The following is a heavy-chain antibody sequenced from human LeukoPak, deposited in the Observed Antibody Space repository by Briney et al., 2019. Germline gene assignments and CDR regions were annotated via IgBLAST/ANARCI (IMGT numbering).Heavy chain of an antibody. CDR2: ISSSSSTI. D-gene: IGHD1-26*01. CDR1: GFTFSSYS. J-gene: IGHJ4*02. Sequence: GGSLRLSCAASGFTFSSYSMNWVRQAPGKGLEWVSYISSSSSTIYYADSVKGRFTISRDNAKNSLYLQINSLRAEDTAVYYCAFRSSGSYSTLFDFWGQGTLVTVSS. V-gene: IGHV3-48*01. CDR3: AFRSSGSYSTLFDF.